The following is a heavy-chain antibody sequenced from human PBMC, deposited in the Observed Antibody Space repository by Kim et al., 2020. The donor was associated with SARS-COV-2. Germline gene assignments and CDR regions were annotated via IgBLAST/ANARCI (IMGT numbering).Heavy chain of an antibody. J-gene: IGHJ5*02. CDR3: AKDRGSGWLGYWFDP. V-gene: IGHV3-23*01. D-gene: IGHD6-19*01. Sequence: SVRGRFTISRDNSKNTLYLQMNSLRVEDTAVYYCAKDRGSGWLGYWFDPWGQGTLVTVSS.